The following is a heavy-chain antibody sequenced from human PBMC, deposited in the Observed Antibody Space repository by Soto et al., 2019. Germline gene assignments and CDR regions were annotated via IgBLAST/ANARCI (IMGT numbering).Heavy chain of an antibody. CDR1: GDSHSRGFYY. D-gene: IGHD3-16*01. Sequence: PSETLPRTGTVSGDSHSRGFYYWRWIRQHPGKGLEWIVNIYPDGGTDLNPSLKSGLTMSVDTSTDQFSLRWRSVTAADTAVYYSARVGNEYDSGPLCYFKFWGPGSLVTVS. V-gene: IGHV4-31*03. J-gene: IGHJ4*02. CDR3: ARVGNEYDSGPLCYFKF. CDR2: IYPDGGT.